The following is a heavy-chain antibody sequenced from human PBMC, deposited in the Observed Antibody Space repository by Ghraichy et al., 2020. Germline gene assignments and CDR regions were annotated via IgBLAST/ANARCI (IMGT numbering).Heavy chain of an antibody. V-gene: IGHV3-23*01. J-gene: IGHJ6*02. CDR1: GFTFSSYA. D-gene: IGHD4-17*01. CDR2: ISGSGGST. CDR3: ANYGDYVPLNKRTSFGVFCGMDV. Sequence: GGSLRLSCAASGFTFSSYAMSWVRQAPGKGLEWVSAISGSGGSTYYADSVKGRFTISRDNSKNTLYLQMNSLRAEDTAVYYCANYGDYVPLNKRTSFGVFCGMDVWGQGTTVTVSS.